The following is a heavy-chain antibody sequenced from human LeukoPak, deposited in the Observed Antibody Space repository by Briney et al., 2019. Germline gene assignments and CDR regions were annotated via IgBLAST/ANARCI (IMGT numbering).Heavy chain of an antibody. J-gene: IGHJ5*02. V-gene: IGHV2-5*02. D-gene: IGHD2-15*01. CDR3: AQRLRYCSGGSCYFSWFDP. Sequence: SGPTLVKPTQTLTLTCTFSGFSRSTSEVGVGWIRQPPGKALEWLALIYWDDDKRYSPSLKSRLTITKDTSKNQVVLTMTNMDPVDTATYYCAQRLRYCSGGSCYFSWFDPWGQGTLVTVSS. CDR1: GFSRSTSEVG. CDR2: IYWDDDK.